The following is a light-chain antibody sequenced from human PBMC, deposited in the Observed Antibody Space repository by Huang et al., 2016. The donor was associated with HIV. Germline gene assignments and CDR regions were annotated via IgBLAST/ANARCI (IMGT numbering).Light chain of an antibody. J-gene: IGKJ1*01. CDR2: EWS. CDR1: QSVKR. V-gene: IGKV3-15*01. Sequence: EIVLTQSSPTLSASPGERATLTWRASQSVKRLAWYQQRPGKAPKLLVYEWSSRAAGTPARCRGSGSGTDFTLTINTLQSEDFALYYCQQYDDWPPWSFGQGTRVDMK. CDR3: QQYDDWPPWS.